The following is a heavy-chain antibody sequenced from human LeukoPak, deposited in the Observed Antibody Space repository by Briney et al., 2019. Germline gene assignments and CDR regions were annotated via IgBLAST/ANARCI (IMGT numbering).Heavy chain of an antibody. V-gene: IGHV4-34*01. D-gene: IGHD3-22*01. CDR3: ATRLSDYYDSSGYYGLFDY. CDR2: INHSGST. CDR1: GGSISSYY. J-gene: IGHJ4*02. Sequence: SETLSLTCTVSGGSISSYYWSWIRQPPGKGLEWIGEINHSGSTNYNPSLKSRVTISVDTSKNQFSLKLSSVTAADTAVYYCATRLSDYYDSSGYYGLFDYWGQGTLVTVSS.